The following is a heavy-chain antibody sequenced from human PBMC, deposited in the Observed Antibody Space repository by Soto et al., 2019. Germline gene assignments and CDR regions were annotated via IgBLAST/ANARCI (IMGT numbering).Heavy chain of an antibody. CDR3: VRDRHIVVVTVYYYHMDV. J-gene: IGHJ6*03. CDR2: INQDGSEE. V-gene: IGHV3-7*01. CDR1: GSIFSDYW. D-gene: IGHD2-21*02. Sequence: GGSLRLSCTASGSIFSDYWMSWVRQAPGKGLEWVANINQDGSEEQYVNSVRGRFTSSTDNAKNSLYLQMNSLRAEETAVYYCVRDRHIVVVTVYYYHMDVWGKGTTVTVSS.